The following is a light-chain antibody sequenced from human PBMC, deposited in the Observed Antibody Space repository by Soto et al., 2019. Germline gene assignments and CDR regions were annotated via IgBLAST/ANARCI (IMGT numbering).Light chain of an antibody. CDR2: GAS. CDR1: QSVSSN. Sequence: EIVMTQSPATLSVSPGERATLSCRASQSVSSNLAWYQQKPGQAPRLLIFGASTRATDIPARFSGSGSGTELTLTISSLQSEDFAVYYCQQYNIWPPITFGQGTRLEMK. CDR3: QQYNIWPPIT. V-gene: IGKV3-15*01. J-gene: IGKJ5*01.